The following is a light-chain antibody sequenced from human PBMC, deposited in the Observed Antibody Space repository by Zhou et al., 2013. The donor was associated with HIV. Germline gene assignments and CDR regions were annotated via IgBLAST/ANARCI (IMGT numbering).Light chain of an antibody. CDR2: GAS. J-gene: IGKJ4*01. Sequence: EIVLTQSPATLSLSPGERATLSCRASQSVSSYLAWYQQKPGQAPRLLIFGASSRAAGIPVRFSGSGTGTDFTLTISRVEPEDFAVYYCQHYGSSPPVTFGGGTKVEIK. CDR3: QHYGSSPPVT. V-gene: IGKV3-20*01. CDR1: QSVSSY.